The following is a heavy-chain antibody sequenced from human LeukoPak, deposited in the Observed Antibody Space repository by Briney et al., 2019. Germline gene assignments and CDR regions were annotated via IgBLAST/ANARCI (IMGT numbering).Heavy chain of an antibody. V-gene: IGHV4-59*01. CDR3: ARRHLQYTSSSDPYYFDY. D-gene: IGHD6-6*01. Sequence: SETLSLSCTVSGGSISSYYWTWIRHLPGKGLEWIGYLDYSGSTNYNPSLKSRVTISVDTSKNHFSLKLSSVTAADTAVYYCARRHLQYTSSSDPYYFDYWGQGTLVTVSS. CDR1: GGSISSYY. J-gene: IGHJ4*02. CDR2: LDYSGST.